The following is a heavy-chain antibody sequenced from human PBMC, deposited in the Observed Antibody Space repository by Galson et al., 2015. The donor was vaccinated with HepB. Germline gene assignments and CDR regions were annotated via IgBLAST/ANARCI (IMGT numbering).Heavy chain of an antibody. V-gene: IGHV3-23*01. CDR3: AKEVGAAIYFAY. Sequence: SLRLSCAGSGFTFSSYAMSWVRQAPGKGLEWVSAISGSGRSTNYADSVKGRFTISRDNSKNTVYLQMNSLRAEDTAVYYCAKEVGAAIYFAYWGQGTLVTVSS. J-gene: IGHJ4*02. CDR1: GFTFSSYA. D-gene: IGHD1-26*01. CDR2: ISGSGRST.